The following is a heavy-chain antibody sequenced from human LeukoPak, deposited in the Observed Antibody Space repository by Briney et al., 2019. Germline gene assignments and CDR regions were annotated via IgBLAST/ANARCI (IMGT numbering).Heavy chain of an antibody. Sequence: ASVKVSCKASGYTFTTYGITWVRQAPGQGLEWMGWISAYNGNTNYAQKFQGRVTTTTDTSTSTAYMELRSLRSDDTAMYYCARALVDGYKELGYWGQGTLVTVSS. D-gene: IGHD5-24*01. CDR2: ISAYNGNT. CDR3: ARALVDGYKELGY. J-gene: IGHJ4*02. CDR1: GYTFTTYG. V-gene: IGHV1-18*01.